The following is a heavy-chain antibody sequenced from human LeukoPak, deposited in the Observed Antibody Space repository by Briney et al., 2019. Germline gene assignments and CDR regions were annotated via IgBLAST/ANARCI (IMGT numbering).Heavy chain of an antibody. Sequence: SETLSLTCTVSGGSISSYYWSWIRQPPGKGLEWIGYIYYSGSTNYNPSLKSRVTISVDTSKNQFSLKLSSVTAADTAVYYCARDLAPITMVRGVMAHYMDVWGKGTTVTVSS. CDR3: ARDLAPITMVRGVMAHYMDV. J-gene: IGHJ6*03. D-gene: IGHD3-10*01. CDR2: IYYSGST. V-gene: IGHV4-59*01. CDR1: GGSISSYY.